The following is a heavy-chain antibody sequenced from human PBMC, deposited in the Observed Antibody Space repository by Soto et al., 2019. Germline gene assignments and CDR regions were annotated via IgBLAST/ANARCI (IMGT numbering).Heavy chain of an antibody. J-gene: IGHJ4*02. CDR3: AREDYVDSNFHX. V-gene: IGHV1-2*04. D-gene: IGHD4-17*01. CDR1: GYTFTGYY. Sequence: ASVKVSCKASGYTFTGYYMHWVRQAPGQGLEWMGCINPNSGGTKYAHKFQGWVSMTRDTSISKAYMELSRLRSDDTAVYYCAREDYVDSNFHXWGQGTLVTVSX. CDR2: INPNSGGT.